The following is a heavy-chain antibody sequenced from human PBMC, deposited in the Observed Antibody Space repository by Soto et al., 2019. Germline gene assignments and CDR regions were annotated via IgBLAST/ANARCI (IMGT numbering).Heavy chain of an antibody. CDR1: GDSVSSNIAA. Sequence: PSQTLSLTCAISGDSVSSNIAAWNWIRQSPSRGLEWLGRTYYRSKWYNDYAVSVKSRITINPDTSKNQFSLQLNSVTPEDTAVYYCAREIHSSRGYYYYMDVWGKGTMVTVSS. CDR2: TYYRSKWYN. D-gene: IGHD6-13*01. J-gene: IGHJ6*03. CDR3: AREIHSSRGYYYYMDV. V-gene: IGHV6-1*01.